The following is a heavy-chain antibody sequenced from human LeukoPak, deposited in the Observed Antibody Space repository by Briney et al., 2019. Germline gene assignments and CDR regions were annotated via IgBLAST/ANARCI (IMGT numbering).Heavy chain of an antibody. V-gene: IGHV4-59*08. J-gene: IGHJ4*02. Sequence: PSETLSLTCTVSGGSISSYYWSWIRQPPGQGLEWCGYIYYSGSTNYNPSLKSRVTISVDTSKNQFSLKLSSVTAADTAVYYCARNSVGATTGYYFDYWGQGTLVTVSS. CDR2: IYYSGST. CDR1: GGSISSYY. CDR3: ARNSVGATTGYYFDY. D-gene: IGHD1-26*01.